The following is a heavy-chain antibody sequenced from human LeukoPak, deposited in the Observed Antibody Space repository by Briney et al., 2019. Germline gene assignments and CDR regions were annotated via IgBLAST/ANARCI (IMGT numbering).Heavy chain of an antibody. CDR1: GDSISSASYY. Sequence: SETLSLTCTVSGDSISSASYYWSWIRQPAGKGLQWIGRIYTSGSTYYNPSLKSRVTISVDTSKNQFSLELSSVTAADTAVYFCAREREGPYGYLDYWGQGTLVTVSS. CDR3: AREREGPYGYLDY. CDR2: IYTSGST. V-gene: IGHV4-61*02. J-gene: IGHJ4*02. D-gene: IGHD4-17*01.